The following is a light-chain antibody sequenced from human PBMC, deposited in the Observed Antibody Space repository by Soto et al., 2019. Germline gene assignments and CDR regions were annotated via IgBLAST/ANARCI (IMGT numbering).Light chain of an antibody. CDR3: LQHYNYPLT. CDR1: QGIRND. J-gene: IGKJ4*01. CDR2: PAS. V-gene: IGKV1-6*01. Sequence: AIQLTQSPSSLSASVGDRVTITCRASQGIRNDLGWYQQKPGKAPKLLIYPASSLQSGVPSRFSGSGSGTDFTLAISSLQPEDFATYYCLQHYNYPLTFGGGTTVDIK.